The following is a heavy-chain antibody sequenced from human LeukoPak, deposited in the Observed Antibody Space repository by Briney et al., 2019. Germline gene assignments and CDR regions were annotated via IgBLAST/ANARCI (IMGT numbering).Heavy chain of an antibody. Sequence: GGSLRLSCVVSGLSISHNYMSWVRQAPGKGLEWVSLIYSGGDSYYADSVKGRFIISKDNSKNTVYLRMNTLRAEDTAVYYCASHYCTAGSCYFDGWAREPWSPSPQ. CDR3: ASHYCTAGSCYFDG. D-gene: IGHD2-8*02. V-gene: IGHV3-53*01. J-gene: IGHJ4*02. CDR2: IYSGGDS. CDR1: GLSISHNY.